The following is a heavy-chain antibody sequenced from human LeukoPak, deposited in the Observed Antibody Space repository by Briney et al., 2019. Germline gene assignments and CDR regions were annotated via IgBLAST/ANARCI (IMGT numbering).Heavy chain of an antibody. J-gene: IGHJ4*02. D-gene: IGHD5-24*01. CDR1: GFTFSGSA. CDR3: TFRGIFRATIHDDY. V-gene: IGHV3-73*01. CDR2: IRSKANSYAT. Sequence: GGSLRLSCAASGFTFSGSAMHWVRQASGKGLEWVGRIRSKANSYATAYAASVKGRFTISRDDSKNTAYLQMNSLKTEDTAVYYCTFRGIFRATIHDDYWGQGTLVTVSS.